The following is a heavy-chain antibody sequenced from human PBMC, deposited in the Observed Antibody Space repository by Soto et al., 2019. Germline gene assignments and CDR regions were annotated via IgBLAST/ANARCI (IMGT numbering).Heavy chain of an antibody. V-gene: IGHV3-30-3*01. Sequence: PGGSLRLSCAASGFTFSSYAMHWVRQAPGKGLEWVAVISYDGSNKYYADSVKGRFTISRDNSKNTLYLQMNSLRAEDTAVYYCAREALLRYFDSLREFGTWFDPWGQGTLVTVSS. CDR2: ISYDGSNK. J-gene: IGHJ5*02. D-gene: IGHD3-9*01. CDR3: AREALLRYFDSLREFGTWFDP. CDR1: GFTFSSYA.